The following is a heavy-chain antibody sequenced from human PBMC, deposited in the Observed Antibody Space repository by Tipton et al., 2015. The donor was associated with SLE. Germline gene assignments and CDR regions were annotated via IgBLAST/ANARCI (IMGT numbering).Heavy chain of an antibody. CDR3: ARGRRIYDGLDI. V-gene: IGHV3-33*01. CDR1: EFIFRDYG. Sequence: SLRLSCEVSEFIFRDYGFHWVRQAPGKGLQWVGVIDGSLENYGDSVKGRFTISRDDSRSTLYLQMKSLRVDDTAMYYCARGRRIYDGLDIWGQGTLVTVSS. CDR2: IDGSLE. J-gene: IGHJ3*02.